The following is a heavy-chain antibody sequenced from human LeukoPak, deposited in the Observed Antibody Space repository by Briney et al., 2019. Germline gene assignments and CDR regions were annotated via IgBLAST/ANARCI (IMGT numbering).Heavy chain of an antibody. D-gene: IGHD3-3*01. CDR2: IKSDGKK. Sequence: PGGSLRLSCAASGFTFSRYWMHWVRQAPGKGLVWVSRIKSDGKKNYSDSVKGRFTISRDKTKNTVSLQMNSLRADDTGVYYCARAPSEVGGYYPEYFRYWGQGTLVTVSS. J-gene: IGHJ1*01. CDR1: GFTFSRYW. V-gene: IGHV3-74*01. CDR3: ARAPSEVGGYYPEYFRY.